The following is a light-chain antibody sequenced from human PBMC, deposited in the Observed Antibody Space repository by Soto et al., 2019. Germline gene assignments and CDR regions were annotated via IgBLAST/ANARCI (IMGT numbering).Light chain of an antibody. CDR3: QQYGSSPLCT. Sequence: EIVLTQSPGTLSLSPGERATLSCRASQSVSSSNLAWYQQKPGQPPRLLIYGASSRATGIPDRFSGSGSGTDFTLTISRLEPEDFAVYYCQQYGSSPLCTFGQGTELEIK. V-gene: IGKV3-20*01. J-gene: IGKJ2*02. CDR2: GAS. CDR1: QSVSSSN.